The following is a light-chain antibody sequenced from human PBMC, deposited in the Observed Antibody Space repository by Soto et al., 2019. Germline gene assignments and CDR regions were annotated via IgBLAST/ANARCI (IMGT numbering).Light chain of an antibody. Sequence: EIVLTQSPRTLSLSPGESATLSCRASQSVRSNSLAWYQQKPGQAPRLLMFGASGRATGTPPRFSGRGSGTDFTLTISRLEPEDFAVYYCQQYGTSPLTFGGGTKVDI. CDR1: QSVRSNS. CDR3: QQYGTSPLT. V-gene: IGKV3-20*01. J-gene: IGKJ4*01. CDR2: GAS.